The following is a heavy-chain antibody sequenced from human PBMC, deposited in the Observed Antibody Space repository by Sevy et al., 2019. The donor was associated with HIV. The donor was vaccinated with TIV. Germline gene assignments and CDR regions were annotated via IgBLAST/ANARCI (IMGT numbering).Heavy chain of an antibody. CDR2: ISGSGGTT. J-gene: IGHJ6*02. CDR3: AKVLARGVAVAGTAWGMDV. CDR1: GFTFTNYA. Sequence: GESLKISCAASGFTFTNYAMNWVRQAPGKGLEWVSAISGSGGTTYYADSVQGRFTISRDKSKNTLYLQMNSLRAEDTAVYYCAKVLARGVAVAGTAWGMDVWGHGTTVTVSS. V-gene: IGHV3-23*01. D-gene: IGHD6-19*01.